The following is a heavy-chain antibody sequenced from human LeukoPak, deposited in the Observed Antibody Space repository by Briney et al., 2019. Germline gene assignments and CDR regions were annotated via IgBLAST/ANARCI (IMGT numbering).Heavy chain of an antibody. Sequence: PSETLSLTCTVSGGSISSGGYYWSWIRQHPGKGLEWIGYIYYSGSTYYNPSLKSRVTISVDTSKNQFSLKLSSVTAADTAVYYCARAFRYNWNDFRNYGMDVWGKGTTVTVSS. CDR1: GGSISSGGYY. V-gene: IGHV4-31*03. CDR3: ARAFRYNWNDFRNYGMDV. J-gene: IGHJ6*04. CDR2: IYYSGST. D-gene: IGHD1-1*01.